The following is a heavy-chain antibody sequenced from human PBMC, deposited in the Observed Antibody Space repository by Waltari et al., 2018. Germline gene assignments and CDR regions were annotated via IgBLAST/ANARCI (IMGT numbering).Heavy chain of an antibody. CDR3: AREIRGTGYFPDAFDI. V-gene: IGHV3-48*01. CDR1: EFTFSSYS. CDR2: ISKSRTTI. J-gene: IGHJ3*02. D-gene: IGHD3-9*01. Sequence: EVQLVESGGGSVQPGGSLRLSCAASEFTFSSYSMNWVRQAPGQGLEWVAYISKSRTTIYYADSVKGRFTISRDNDQNSLYLQMNSLRAEDTAVYYCAREIRGTGYFPDAFDIWGQGTMVTVSS.